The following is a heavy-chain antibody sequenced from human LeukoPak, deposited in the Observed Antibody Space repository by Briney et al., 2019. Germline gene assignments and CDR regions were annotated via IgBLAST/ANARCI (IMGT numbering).Heavy chain of an antibody. D-gene: IGHD3-3*01. CDR2: IYDSGST. Sequence: SETLSLTCAVSGGSISGYYWSWIRQPPGKGLEWIGYIYDSGSTNYNPSLKSRVTISVDTSKNQFSLKLNSVTAADTAVYYCARVGGTNFYYYGLDVWGQGTTVTVSS. V-gene: IGHV4-59*01. J-gene: IGHJ6*02. CDR1: GGSISGYY. CDR3: ARVGGTNFYYYGLDV.